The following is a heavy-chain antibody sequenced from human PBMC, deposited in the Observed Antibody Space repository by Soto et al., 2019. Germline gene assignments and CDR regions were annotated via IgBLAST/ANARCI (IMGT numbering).Heavy chain of an antibody. D-gene: IGHD2-21*01. CDR1: GYTFASSD. CDR2: MNPNSGNT. Sequence: QVQLVQSGAEVRKPGASVKVSCKASGYTFASSDINWVRQAPGQGLEWMGWMNPNSGNTGYAQKFRGRVNMTRNTSITTAYMELSSLRSDDTAVYYCARGTGDSVNDYSGMDVWGHGTTVTVSS. CDR3: ARGTGDSVNDYSGMDV. J-gene: IGHJ6*01. V-gene: IGHV1-8*01.